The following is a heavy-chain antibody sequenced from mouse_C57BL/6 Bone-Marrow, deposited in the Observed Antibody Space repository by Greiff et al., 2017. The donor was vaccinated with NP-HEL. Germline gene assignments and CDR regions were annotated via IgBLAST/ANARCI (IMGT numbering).Heavy chain of an antibody. CDR2: ISNGGGST. J-gene: IGHJ2*01. CDR3: AKIPDGYLDY. V-gene: IGHV5-12*01. Sequence: EVQLQESGGGLVQPGGSLKLSCAASGFTFSDYYMYWVRQTPEKRLEWVAYISNGGGSTYYPDTVKGRFTISRDNAKNTLYLQRSRLKSEDTAMYYCAKIPDGYLDYWGQGTTLTVSS. CDR1: GFTFSDYY.